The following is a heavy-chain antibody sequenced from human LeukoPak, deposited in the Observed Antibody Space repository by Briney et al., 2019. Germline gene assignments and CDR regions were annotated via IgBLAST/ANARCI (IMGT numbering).Heavy chain of an antibody. D-gene: IGHD4-17*01. J-gene: IGHJ1*01. V-gene: IGHV3-7*03. CDR3: ARGDYGDNYFQH. CDR1: GFTFSTYW. CDR2: IKQDGSEK. Sequence: PGGSLRLSCAASGFTFSTYWMSWVRPAPGKGLEWVANIKQDGSEKYYVDSVKGRFTISRDNAKNSLYLQMNSLRAEDTAVYYCARGDYGDNYFQHWGQGTLVTVSS.